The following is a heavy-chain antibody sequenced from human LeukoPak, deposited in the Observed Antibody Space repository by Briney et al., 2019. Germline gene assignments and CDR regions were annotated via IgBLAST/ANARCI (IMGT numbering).Heavy chain of an antibody. CDR3: ARGYRDLDY. CDR2: IYPGDSDT. D-gene: IGHD6-13*01. Sequence: GESLKISCKGSGYTFASYWIGWVRQMPGKGLEWMGIIYPGDSDTRYIPSFQGRVTMSADKSINTAYLQWSSLKASDSGMYYCARGYRDLDYWGQGTLVTVSS. J-gene: IGHJ4*02. V-gene: IGHV5-51*01. CDR1: GYTFASYW.